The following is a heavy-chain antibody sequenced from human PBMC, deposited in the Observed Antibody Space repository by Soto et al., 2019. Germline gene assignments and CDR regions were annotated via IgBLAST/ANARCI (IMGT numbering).Heavy chain of an antibody. Sequence: QVQLVQSGAEVKKPGSSVKVSCKASGGTFSSYAISWVRQAPGQGLEWMGGIIPIFGTANYAQKFQGRVTITADESTSTAYMELSSLRSEDTAVYYCARAHPGYCSSPSCSLTRLDYWGQGTLVTVSS. CDR1: GGTFSSYA. CDR2: IIPIFGTA. V-gene: IGHV1-69*01. J-gene: IGHJ4*02. D-gene: IGHD2-2*01. CDR3: ARAHPGYCSSPSCSLTRLDY.